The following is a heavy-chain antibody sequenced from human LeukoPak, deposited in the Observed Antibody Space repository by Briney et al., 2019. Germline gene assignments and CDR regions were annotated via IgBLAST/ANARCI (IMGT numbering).Heavy chain of an antibody. CDR1: GFTFSSYG. D-gene: IGHD5-12*01. CDR3: ARSSGYDSDAFDI. V-gene: IGHV3-30*03. J-gene: IGHJ3*02. Sequence: GGSLRLSCAASGFTFSSYGMHWVRQAPGKGLEWVAVISYDGSNKYYADSVKGRFTISRDNSKNTLYLQMNSLRAEDTAVYYCARSSGYDSDAFDIWGQGTMVTVSS. CDR2: ISYDGSNK.